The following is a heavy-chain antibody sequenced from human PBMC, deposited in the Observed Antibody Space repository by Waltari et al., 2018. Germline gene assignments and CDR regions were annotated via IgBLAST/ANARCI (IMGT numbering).Heavy chain of an antibody. CDR1: GGSISSSNW. CDR2: IYHLENT. D-gene: IGHD2-21*02. CDR3: AAYPRGGDWRLDP. V-gene: IGHV4-4*02. J-gene: IGHJ5*02. Sequence: QVQLQESGPGLVKPSGTLSLTCAVSGGSISSSNWWSWVRQPPGKGLEWIGEIYHLENTNYNPSLKSRVTISLDKSKNRFSLHLTSVTAADTAIYFCAAYPRGGDWRLDPWGQGMLVTVSS.